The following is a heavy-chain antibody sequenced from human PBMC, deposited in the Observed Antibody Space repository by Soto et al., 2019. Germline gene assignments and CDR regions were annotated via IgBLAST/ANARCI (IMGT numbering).Heavy chain of an antibody. CDR1: GFTFSDYY. CDR2: ISSSGSTI. Sequence: QVQLVESGGGLVKPGGSLRLSCAASGFTFSDYYMSWIRQAPGKGLEWVSYISSSGSTIYYADSVKGRFTISRDNAXNXXYLQMNSLRAEDTAVYYCARTLYYYDSSGYSDFDYWGQGTLVTVSS. CDR3: ARTLYYYDSSGYSDFDY. J-gene: IGHJ4*02. D-gene: IGHD3-22*01. V-gene: IGHV3-11*01.